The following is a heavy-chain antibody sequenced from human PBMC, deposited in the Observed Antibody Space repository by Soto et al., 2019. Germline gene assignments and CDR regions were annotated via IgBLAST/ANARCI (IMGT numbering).Heavy chain of an antibody. V-gene: IGHV3-30*18. CDR3: AKDYGYCSGGSCYSSGWFDP. CDR1: GFTFSSYW. D-gene: IGHD2-15*01. J-gene: IGHJ5*02. Sequence: GGSLRLSCAASGFTFSSYWMSWVRQAPGKGLEWVAVISYDGSNKYYADTVKGRFTISRDNSKNTLNLQMNNLRAEETAVYYFAKDYGYCSGGSCYSSGWFDPWGQGTLVTVSS. CDR2: ISYDGSNK.